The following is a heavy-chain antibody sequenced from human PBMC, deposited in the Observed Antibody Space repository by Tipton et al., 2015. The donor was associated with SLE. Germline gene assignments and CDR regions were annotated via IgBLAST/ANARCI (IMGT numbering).Heavy chain of an antibody. CDR2: RNPKSGNT. D-gene: IGHD2/OR15-2a*01. CDR3: ARGRGFLNGFDI. Sequence: QLVQSGAENTKPGASVKVSCKASGYSFVTYDVNWVRQAPGQGLEWMGWRNPKSGNTGYAQKLQGRVTMTRNTSTSTAYLELRSLRAADTAVYYCARGRGFLNGFDIWGQGTMLSVSS. V-gene: IGHV1-8*02. CDR1: GYSFVTYD. J-gene: IGHJ3*02.